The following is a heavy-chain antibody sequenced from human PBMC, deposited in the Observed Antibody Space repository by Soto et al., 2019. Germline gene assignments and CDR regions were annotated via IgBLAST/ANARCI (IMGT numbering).Heavy chain of an antibody. J-gene: IGHJ4*02. CDR1: GGTFSSYA. CDR2: IIPMFGTA. CDR3: ARSRANYYDSRGYYYSTFDY. V-gene: IGHV1-69*13. D-gene: IGHD3-22*01. Sequence: SVKVSCKTSGGTFSSYAISWVRQAPGQGLEWMGGIIPMFGTANYAQKFQGRVTITADESTSTAYMELSGLRSEDTAVYYCARSRANYYDSRGYYYSTFDYWGQGTLVTVSS.